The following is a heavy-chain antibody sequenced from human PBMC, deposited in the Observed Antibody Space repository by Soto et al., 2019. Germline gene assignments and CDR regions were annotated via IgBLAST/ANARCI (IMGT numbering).Heavy chain of an antibody. V-gene: IGHV4-31*03. Sequence: SETLSLTCTVSGGSISSGGYYWSWLRQHPGKGLEWIGYVYYSGSTYYNPSLKSRVTISVDTSRNQFSLKLSSVTAADTAVYYCARNLGGSGSYNWFDPWGQGTLVTVSS. CDR1: GGSISSGGYY. J-gene: IGHJ5*02. D-gene: IGHD3-10*01. CDR3: ARNLGGSGSYNWFDP. CDR2: VYYSGST.